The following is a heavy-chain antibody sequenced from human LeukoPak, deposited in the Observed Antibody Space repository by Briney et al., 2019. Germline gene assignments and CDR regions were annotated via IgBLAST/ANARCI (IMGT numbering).Heavy chain of an antibody. CDR3: ARGQLVSWFDP. J-gene: IGHJ5*02. D-gene: IGHD6-13*01. CDR2: IYYSGGT. CDR1: GGSISSSSYY. V-gene: IGHV4-39*07. Sequence: PSETLSLTFTVSGGSISSSSYYWGWIRQPPGKGLEWIGSIYYSGGTYYNPSLKSRVTISVDTSKNQFSLKLSSVTAADTAVYYCARGQLVSWFDPWGQGTLVTVSS.